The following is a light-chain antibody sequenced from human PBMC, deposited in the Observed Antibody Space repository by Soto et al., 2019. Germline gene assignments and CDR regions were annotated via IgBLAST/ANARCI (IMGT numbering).Light chain of an antibody. CDR3: QQRSNWPPIT. V-gene: IGKV3-11*01. J-gene: IGKJ5*01. CDR1: QGIGDT. CDR2: DTS. Sequence: EVVMTQSPATLSVSPGEGVTLSCRANQGIGDTLAWYQHKPGQTPRLLIYDTSTRATGVPARFSGSGSGTEFTLTISSLEPEDFAVYYCQQRSNWPPITFGQGTRLEI.